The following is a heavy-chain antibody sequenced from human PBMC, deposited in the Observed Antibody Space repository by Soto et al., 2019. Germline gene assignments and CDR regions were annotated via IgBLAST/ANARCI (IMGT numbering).Heavy chain of an antibody. CDR2: ISGSGGST. CDR3: ARRSSGWYFDY. D-gene: IGHD6-19*01. J-gene: IGHJ4*02. Sequence: EVQLLESGGGLVQPGGSLRLSCAASGFTFSSYAMSWVRQAPGKGLEWVSAISGSGGSTYYADSVEGRFTISRDNSKNTLYLQMNGLRAEDTAVYYCARRSSGWYFDYWGQGTLVTVSS. CDR1: GFTFSSYA. V-gene: IGHV3-23*01.